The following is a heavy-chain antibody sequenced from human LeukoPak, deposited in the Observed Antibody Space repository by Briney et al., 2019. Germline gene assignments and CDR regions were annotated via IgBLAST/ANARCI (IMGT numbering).Heavy chain of an antibody. D-gene: IGHD3-3*01. CDR3: ASTIITYYEFPNDAFDI. CDR1: GYTFTSYG. J-gene: IGHJ3*02. CDR2: ISAYNGNT. Sequence: ASVKVSCKASGYTFTSYGISWVRQAPGQGLEWMGWISAYNGNTNYAQKLQGRVTMTTDTSTSTAYMELRSLRSDDTAVYYCASTIITYYEFPNDAFDIWGQGTMVTVSS. V-gene: IGHV1-18*01.